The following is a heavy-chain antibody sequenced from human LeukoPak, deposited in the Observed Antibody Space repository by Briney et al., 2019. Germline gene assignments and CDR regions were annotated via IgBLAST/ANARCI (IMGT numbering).Heavy chain of an antibody. D-gene: IGHD3-22*01. J-gene: IGHJ5*02. CDR3: ARGGDSSGYEGRFDP. CDR2: FYYTGKT. V-gene: IGHV4-30-4*07. Sequence: SQTLSLTCAVSGGPISSAGYSWGWIRQPPGKGLEWIVYFYYTGKTYYHPSLKSRFTISVDTSKNQLSLKLTSVTAADTAVYYCARGGDSSGYEGRFDPWGQGTLVTVSS. CDR1: GGPISSAGYS.